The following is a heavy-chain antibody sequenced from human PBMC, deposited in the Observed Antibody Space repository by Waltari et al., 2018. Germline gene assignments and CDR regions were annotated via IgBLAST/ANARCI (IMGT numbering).Heavy chain of an antibody. Sequence: EVQLLESGGGLVQPGGSLRLSCAGSGFAFSNYAMSWVRQAPGKVLEWVSLIHNDGTTTYYADSVKGRFTIFRDDSKNTLYLQVNSPVAEDTALYYCAKARGSTSSRYHFDYWGQGTLVTVSS. J-gene: IGHJ4*02. CDR1: GFAFSNYA. D-gene: IGHD6-6*01. CDR2: IHNDGTTT. V-gene: IGHV3-23*03. CDR3: AKARGSTSSRYHFDY.